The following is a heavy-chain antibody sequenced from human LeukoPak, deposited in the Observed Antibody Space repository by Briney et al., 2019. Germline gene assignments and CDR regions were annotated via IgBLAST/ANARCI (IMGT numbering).Heavy chain of an antibody. CDR3: VRHRQWLLFPDY. CDR2: IFYSGAT. Sequence: TLSLTCTVSGDSISINYNWGWIRQPPGKGLEWIGSIFYSGATYYNPSLKSRVTISVDTSKNQFSLKLSSMTAADTAVYYCVRHRQWLLFPDYWGQGTLVTVSS. J-gene: IGHJ4*02. CDR1: GDSISINYN. V-gene: IGHV4-39*01. D-gene: IGHD6-19*01.